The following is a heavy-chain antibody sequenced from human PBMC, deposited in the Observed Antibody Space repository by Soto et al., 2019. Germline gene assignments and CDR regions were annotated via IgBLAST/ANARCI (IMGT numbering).Heavy chain of an antibody. CDR2: IYSSGST. CDR3: ARGEDAFFYYGLDV. J-gene: IGHJ6*02. V-gene: IGHV4-61*01. Sequence: SETLSLTCTVSGGSVSSDTHYWSWIRQPPGKRLEWIGFIYSSGSTNYNPSLKSRVTMSVDTSKNQFSLKLRSVIVADTAVYYCARGEDAFFYYGLDVWGQGITVTVSS. CDR1: GGSVSSDTHY.